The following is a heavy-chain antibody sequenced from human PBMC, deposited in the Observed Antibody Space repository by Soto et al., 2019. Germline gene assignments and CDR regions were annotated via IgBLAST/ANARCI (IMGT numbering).Heavy chain of an antibody. CDR2: IYWDDDK. Sequence: VSGPTLVNPTQTLTLTCTFSGFSLSTSGVGVGWIRQPPGKALEWLALIYWDDDKRYSPSLKSRLTITKDTSKNQVVLTMTNMDPVDTATYYCAHSPPLEQLVYPLFDYWGQGTLVTVSS. V-gene: IGHV2-5*02. D-gene: IGHD6-13*01. CDR1: GFSLSTSGVG. J-gene: IGHJ4*02. CDR3: AHSPPLEQLVYPLFDY.